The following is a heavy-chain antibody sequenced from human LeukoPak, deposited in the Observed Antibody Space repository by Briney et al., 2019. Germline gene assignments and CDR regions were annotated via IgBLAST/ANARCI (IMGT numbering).Heavy chain of an antibody. CDR1: GFTFSSYA. J-gene: IGHJ6*02. V-gene: IGHV3-23*01. CDR3: ARVPVVTGYYYCGMDV. CDR2: ISGSGGST. Sequence: GGSLRVSCAASGFTFSSYAMSWVRQAPGKGLEWVSAISGSGGSTYYADSVKGRFTISRDDSKNTLFVQMNSLRDEDTAVYYCARVPVVTGYYYCGMDVWGQGTTVTVSS. D-gene: IGHD3-22*01.